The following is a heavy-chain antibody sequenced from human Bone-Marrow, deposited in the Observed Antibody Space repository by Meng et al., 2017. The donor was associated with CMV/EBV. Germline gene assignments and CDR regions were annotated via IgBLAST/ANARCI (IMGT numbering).Heavy chain of an antibody. D-gene: IGHD4/OR15-4a*01. CDR3: ARPTRVQSRRYYYYGMDV. CDR1: GYTFTSYY. Sequence: ASVKVSCKASGYTFTSYYMHWVRQAPGQGLEWMGWINPNSGGTNYAQKFQGRVTMTRDTSISTAYMELSRLRSDDTAVYYCARPTRVQSRRYYYYGMDVWGQGTTVTVSS. V-gene: IGHV1-2*02. CDR2: INPNSGGT. J-gene: IGHJ6*02.